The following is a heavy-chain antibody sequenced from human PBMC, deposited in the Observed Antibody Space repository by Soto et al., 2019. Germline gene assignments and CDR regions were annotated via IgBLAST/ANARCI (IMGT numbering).Heavy chain of an antibody. CDR1: GYTFTSYA. J-gene: IGHJ4*02. V-gene: IGHV1-3*01. CDR2: INAGNGNT. Sequence: ASVKVSCKASGYTFTSYAMHWVRQAPGQRLEWMGWINAGNGNTRYSQKFQGRVTITRDTSASTAYMELSSLRSEDTAVYYCARADSIGYYYNFDYWGKGTLVSVP. CDR3: ARADSIGYYYNFDY. D-gene: IGHD3-22*01.